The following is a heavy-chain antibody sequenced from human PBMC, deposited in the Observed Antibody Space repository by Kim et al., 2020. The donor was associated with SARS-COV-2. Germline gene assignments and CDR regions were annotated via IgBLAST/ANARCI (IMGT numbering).Heavy chain of an antibody. CDR1: GDSVSSNSAA. V-gene: IGHV6-1*01. D-gene: IGHD5-18*01. J-gene: IGHJ4*02. Sequence: SQTLSLTCAISGDSVSSNSAAWNWIRQSPSRGLEWLGRTYYRSKWYNDYAVSVKSRITINPDTSKNQFSLQLNSVTPEDTAVYYCARDNPIRGYSYGNFDYWGQGTLVTVSS. CDR3: ARDNPIRGYSYGNFDY. CDR2: TYYRSKWYN.